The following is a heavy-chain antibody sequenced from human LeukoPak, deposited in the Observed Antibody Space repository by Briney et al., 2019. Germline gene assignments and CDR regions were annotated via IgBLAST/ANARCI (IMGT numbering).Heavy chain of an antibody. J-gene: IGHJ5*02. CDR1: GGSFSGYY. D-gene: IGHD3-10*01. Sequence: SETLSLTCAVYGGSFSGYYWGWIRQPPGKWLEWIGSMYYSSGNTYYNPSLKSRVTISVDTSKNQFSLKLSSVTAADTAVYYCARGRGEGRGIAMVRGVRAPSYNWFDPWGHGTQVIVSS. V-gene: IGHV4-34*01. CDR2: MYYSSGNT. CDR3: ARGRGEGRGIAMVRGVRAPSYNWFDP.